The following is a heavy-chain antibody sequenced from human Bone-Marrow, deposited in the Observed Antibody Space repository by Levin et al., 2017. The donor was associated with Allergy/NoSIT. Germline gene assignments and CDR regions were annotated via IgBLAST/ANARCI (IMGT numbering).Heavy chain of an antibody. V-gene: IGHV4-34*01. Sequence: SQTLSLTCAVYGGSFSGYYWSWIRQPPGKGLEWIGEINHSGSTNYNPSLKSRVTISVDTSKNQFSLKLSSVTAADTAVYYCARGGPSISSGWFEFDYWGQGTLVTVSS. D-gene: IGHD6-19*01. CDR3: ARGGPSISSGWFEFDY. CDR1: GGSFSGYY. CDR2: INHSGST. J-gene: IGHJ4*02.